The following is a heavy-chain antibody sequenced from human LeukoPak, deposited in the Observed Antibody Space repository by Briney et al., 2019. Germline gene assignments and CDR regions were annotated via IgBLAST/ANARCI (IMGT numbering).Heavy chain of an antibody. CDR1: GFTFNNYG. D-gene: IGHD2-2*01. CDR3: AKGPLRGTAAAIDY. V-gene: IGHV3-30*18. J-gene: IGHJ4*02. Sequence: TGKSLRLSCVASGFTFNNYGMHWVRQAPGKGLEWVAVISYDGRNIHYPDSVKGRFTISRDISTDTLWLQMDSLRTEDTAVYYCAKGPLRGTAAAIDYWGQGTLVTVSS. CDR2: ISYDGRNI.